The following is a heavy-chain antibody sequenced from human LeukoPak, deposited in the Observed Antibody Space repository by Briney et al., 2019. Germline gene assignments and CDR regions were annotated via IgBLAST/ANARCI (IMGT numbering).Heavy chain of an antibody. V-gene: IGHV3-23*01. Sequence: PGESLRLSCAASGFTFSSYAMSWVRQAPGKGLEWVSTIGGSGATTYYADSVKGRFTISRDNSKNTLYLQMNSLRAEDTAIYYCAEDPYSSNWFDYWGQGTLVTVSS. CDR2: IGGSGATT. J-gene: IGHJ4*02. CDR3: AEDPYSSNWFDY. CDR1: GFTFSSYA. D-gene: IGHD6-13*01.